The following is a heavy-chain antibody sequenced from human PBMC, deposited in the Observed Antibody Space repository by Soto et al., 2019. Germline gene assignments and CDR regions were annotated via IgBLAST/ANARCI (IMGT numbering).Heavy chain of an antibody. J-gene: IGHJ4*02. Sequence: PGGSLTQDCRACGFSISSCAMHHLHKAPGKGLEWVAVISYDGSNKYYADSVKGRFTISRDNSRNTLYLQMNSLRAEDTAVYYCARDGVTFFGVAQTRPSYFDYWGQGTLLTVSS. D-gene: IGHD3-3*01. CDR1: GFSISSCA. CDR3: ARDGVTFFGVAQTRPSYFDY. CDR2: ISYDGSNK. V-gene: IGHV3-30-3*01.